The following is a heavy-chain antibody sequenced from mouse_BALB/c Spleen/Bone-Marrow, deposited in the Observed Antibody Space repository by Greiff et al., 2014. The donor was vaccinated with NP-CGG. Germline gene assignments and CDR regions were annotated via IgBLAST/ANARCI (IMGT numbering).Heavy chain of an antibody. CDR3: ARGNGYHFDY. J-gene: IGHJ2*01. D-gene: IGHD1-2*01. CDR1: GDSITSSY. CDR2: ISYSGNA. Sequence: VQLKESGPSLVKPFQTLSLTCSVTGDSITSSYWNWIRKFPGNKLEYMGYISYSGNAYYNPSLKSRISLTRDTSKNQYYLQLNSVTTEDTATYFCARGNGYHFDYWGQGTTLTVSS. V-gene: IGHV3-8*02.